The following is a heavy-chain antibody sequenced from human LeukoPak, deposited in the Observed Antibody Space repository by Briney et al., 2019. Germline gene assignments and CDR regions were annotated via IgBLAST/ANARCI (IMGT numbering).Heavy chain of an antibody. V-gene: IGHV3-9*01. J-gene: IGHJ4*02. Sequence: GGSLRLSCAASGFTFDDYAMHWVRQAPGKGLEWVSGISWNSGSIGYADSVKGRFTISRDNAKNPLYLQVNSLRAEDTALYYCTKALYSYGSPCDYWGQGTLVTVSS. D-gene: IGHD5-18*01. CDR1: GFTFDDYA. CDR3: TKALYSYGSPCDY. CDR2: ISWNSGSI.